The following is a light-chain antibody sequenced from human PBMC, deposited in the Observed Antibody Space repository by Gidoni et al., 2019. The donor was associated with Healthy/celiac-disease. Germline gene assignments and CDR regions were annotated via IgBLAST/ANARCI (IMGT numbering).Light chain of an antibody. CDR2: AAS. CDR3: QQSYSTPYT. J-gene: IGKJ2*01. CDR1: QSISSY. Sequence: DIQMTQSPSSLSASVGYRVTITCRASQSISSYLNWYQQKPGKDPKLLIYAASSLQSGVQSRISGSGSGTDFTITISSLQPEDFATYYCQQSYSTPYTFGQGTKLEIK. V-gene: IGKV1-39*01.